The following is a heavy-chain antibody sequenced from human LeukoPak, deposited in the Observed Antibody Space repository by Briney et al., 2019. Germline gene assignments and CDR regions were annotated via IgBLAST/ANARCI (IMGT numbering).Heavy chain of an antibody. CDR1: GFTFDDYA. Sequence: KPGGSLRLSCAASGFTFDDYAMHWVRQAPGKGLEWVSSISSSSSYIYYADSVKGRFTISRDNAKNSLYLQMNSLRAEDTAVYYCARVDCSSTSCYSLDYWGQGTLVTVSS. D-gene: IGHD2-2*02. J-gene: IGHJ4*02. CDR3: ARVDCSSTSCYSLDY. CDR2: ISSSSSYI. V-gene: IGHV3-21*01.